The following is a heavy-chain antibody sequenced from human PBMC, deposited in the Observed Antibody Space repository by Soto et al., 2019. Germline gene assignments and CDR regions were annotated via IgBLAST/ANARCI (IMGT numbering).Heavy chain of an antibody. Sequence: EVQLVESGGGLVQPGGSLRLSCAASGFTFSSYWMHWVRQAPGKGLEWVSRINSDGSSTVYADSMKGRFTISRDNAKNTLYVKMTSLRAEDTAVYYCTRGLENYSYFDFWGQGILATVSS. CDR3: TRGLENYSYFDF. D-gene: IGHD1-7*01. CDR2: INSDGSST. CDR1: GFTFSSYW. J-gene: IGHJ4*02. V-gene: IGHV3-74*01.